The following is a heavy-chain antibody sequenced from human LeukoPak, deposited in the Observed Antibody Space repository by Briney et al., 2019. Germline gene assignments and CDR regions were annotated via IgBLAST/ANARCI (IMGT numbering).Heavy chain of an antibody. J-gene: IGHJ6*03. CDR2: IYYSGST. CDR1: GGSISSYY. CDR3: ARVSRLGQQLGYYYYYYMDV. Sequence: PSETLSLTCTVSGGSISSYYWSWIRQPPGKGLEWIGYIYYSGSTNYNPSLKSRVTISVDTSKNQFSLKLSSVTAADTAVYYCARVSRLGQQLGYYYYYYMDVWGKGTTVTVSS. V-gene: IGHV4-59*01. D-gene: IGHD6-13*01.